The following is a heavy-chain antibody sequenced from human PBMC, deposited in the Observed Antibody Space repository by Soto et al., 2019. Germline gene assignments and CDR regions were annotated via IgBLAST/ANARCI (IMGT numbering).Heavy chain of an antibody. CDR1: GYTFTSYG. Sequence: GASVKVSCKASGYTFTSYGISWVRQAPGQGLEWMGWISAYNGNTNYAQKLQGRVTMTTDTSTSTAYMELRSLRSDDTAVYYCARDMTGRAPHTAIFSDYWGQGTLVTVSS. V-gene: IGHV1-18*01. CDR3: ARDMTGRAPHTAIFSDY. D-gene: IGHD1-20*01. J-gene: IGHJ4*02. CDR2: ISAYNGNT.